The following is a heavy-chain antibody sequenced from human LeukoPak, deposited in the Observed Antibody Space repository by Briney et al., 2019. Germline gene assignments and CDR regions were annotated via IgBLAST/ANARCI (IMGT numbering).Heavy chain of an antibody. Sequence: GSLRLSCAASGFTFSSYSMNWIRQPPGKGLEWIGEINHSGSTNYNPSLKSRVTISVDTSKKQFSLKLNSLTAADTAVYYCARVRTTFGVFADYWGQGALVTVSS. D-gene: IGHD3-3*01. CDR2: INHSGST. CDR1: GFTFSSYS. J-gene: IGHJ4*02. CDR3: ARVRTTFGVFADY. V-gene: IGHV4-34*01.